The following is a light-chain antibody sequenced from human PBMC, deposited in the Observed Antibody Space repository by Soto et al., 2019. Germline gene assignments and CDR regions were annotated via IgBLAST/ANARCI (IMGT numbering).Light chain of an antibody. Sequence: SPAALSVSEGERLTLTCRASRNVFIYLPWYQHKPGQGPSLLIHATSNFDTGIPSSFSGRGSGTEFTLTIRSLEAEEFGTCNTQPSYKMHSFGQGTSL. V-gene: IGKV1-39*01. CDR3: QPSYKMHS. CDR1: RNVFIY. CDR2: ATS. J-gene: IGKJ2*01.